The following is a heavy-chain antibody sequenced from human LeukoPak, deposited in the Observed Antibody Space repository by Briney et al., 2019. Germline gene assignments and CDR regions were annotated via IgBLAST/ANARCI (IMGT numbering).Heavy chain of an antibody. Sequence: WASVKVSCKASGYTFTSYGISWVRQAPGQGLEWMGWISAYNGNTNYAQKLQGRVTMTTDTSTSTAYMELRSLRSDDTAVYYCARVYGCSGGSCYPLGWFDPWGQGTLVTVSS. CDR3: ARVYGCSGGSCYPLGWFDP. CDR1: GYTFTSYG. D-gene: IGHD2-15*01. J-gene: IGHJ5*02. V-gene: IGHV1-18*01. CDR2: ISAYNGNT.